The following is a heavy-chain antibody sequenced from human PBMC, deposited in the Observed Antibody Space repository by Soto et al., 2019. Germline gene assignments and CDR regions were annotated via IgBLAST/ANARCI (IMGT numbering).Heavy chain of an antibody. V-gene: IGHV1-69*08. CDR2: IIPILGIA. CDR1: GGTFSSYT. Sequence: QVQLVQSGAEVKKPGSSVKVSCKASGGTFSSYTISWVRQAPGQGLEWMGRIIPILGIANYAQKFQGRFTITADKSTSTAYMELSSLRSEDTAVYYCARDRGAVVPAAIRGDNWFDPWGQGTLVTVSS. D-gene: IGHD2-2*01. CDR3: ARDRGAVVPAAIRGDNWFDP. J-gene: IGHJ5*02.